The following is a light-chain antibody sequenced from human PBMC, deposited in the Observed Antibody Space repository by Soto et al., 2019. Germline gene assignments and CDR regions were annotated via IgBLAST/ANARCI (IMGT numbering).Light chain of an antibody. CDR3: QQRKYWPPLT. Sequence: EVVLTQSPDTLSLSPGGRATLSCRTSHSVDIYLAWYQQKPGQAPRLLIYDSYNRVTGIPTRFSGSGSGTDFTLTISSLEPEDSAVYYCQQRKYWPPLTFGGGTKVEIK. CDR1: HSVDIY. V-gene: IGKV3-11*01. J-gene: IGKJ4*01. CDR2: DSY.